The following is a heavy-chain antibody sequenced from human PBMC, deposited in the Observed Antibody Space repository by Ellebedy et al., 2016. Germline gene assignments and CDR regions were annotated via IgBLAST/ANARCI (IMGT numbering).Heavy chain of an antibody. Sequence: GESLKISCAASGFTFSSYAMHWVRQAPGKGLEWVAVISYDGSNKYYADSVKGRFTISRDNSKNTLYLQMNSLGVEDTAVYYCAKVWGRNGFNQYYFDYWGQGTLVTVSS. V-gene: IGHV3-30-3*01. CDR2: ISYDGSNK. CDR1: GFTFSSYA. CDR3: AKVWGRNGFNQYYFDY. J-gene: IGHJ4*02. D-gene: IGHD5-24*01.